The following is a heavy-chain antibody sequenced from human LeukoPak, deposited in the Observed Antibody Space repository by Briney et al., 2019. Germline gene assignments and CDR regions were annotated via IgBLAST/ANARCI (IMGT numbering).Heavy chain of an antibody. J-gene: IGHJ4*02. Sequence: GRSLRLSCAASGFTFSRYAMNWVRQAPGKGLEWVAVISSDGTRTYHGDSVKGRFTISRDNPKSTLFLQMSSLRVEDTAVYYCARRGPASMPSDYWGQGVLVTVSS. CDR2: ISSDGTRT. D-gene: IGHD2/OR15-2a*01. V-gene: IGHV3-30*04. CDR1: GFTFSRYA. CDR3: ARRGPASMPSDY.